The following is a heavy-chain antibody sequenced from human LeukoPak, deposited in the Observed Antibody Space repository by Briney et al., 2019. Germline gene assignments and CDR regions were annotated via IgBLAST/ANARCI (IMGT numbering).Heavy chain of an antibody. J-gene: IGHJ3*02. CDR3: ASLKGYSSSHDAFDI. CDR1: GGTFSSYA. CDR2: IIPIFGTA. Sequence: SVKVSCKASGGTFSSYAISWVRQAPGQGLEWMGGIIPIFGTANYAQKFQGRVTITTDESTSTAYMELSSLRSEDTSVYYCASLKGYSSSHDAFDIWGQLTMVTVSS. V-gene: IGHV1-69*05. D-gene: IGHD6-13*01.